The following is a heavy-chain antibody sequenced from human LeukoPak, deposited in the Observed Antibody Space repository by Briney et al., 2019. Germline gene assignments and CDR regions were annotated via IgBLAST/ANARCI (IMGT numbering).Heavy chain of an antibody. Sequence: VGSLRLSCSASGFTFSTYTMHWVRQAPGKGLEYVSTISSGGSTYYADSVEGRFTISRDNSKNTLYLQMSSLRPEDTAVYYCVKDTSYCSGGSCSFTYSFDYWGQGTLVTVSS. V-gene: IGHV3-64D*09. CDR3: VKDTSYCSGGSCSFTYSFDY. CDR2: ISSGGST. D-gene: IGHD2-15*01. CDR1: GFTFSTYT. J-gene: IGHJ4*02.